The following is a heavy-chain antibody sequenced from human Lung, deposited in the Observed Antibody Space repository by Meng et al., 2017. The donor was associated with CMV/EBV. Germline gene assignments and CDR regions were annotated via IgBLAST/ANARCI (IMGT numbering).Heavy chain of an antibody. V-gene: IGHV1-69*10. CDR3: AGDGGTYDFRDRYYYGLDV. J-gene: IGHJ6*02. Sequence: SXXVSCKASGGSFSSYTISWVRQAPGQGLEWMGGIIRVVGKGDYAQKFKGRVTITVDKSTRTVYMELSSLRSEDTAVYYCAGDGGTYDFRDRYYYGLDVWGQGPTVPVSS. CDR2: IIRVVGKG. D-gene: IGHD3-3*01. CDR1: GGSFSSYT.